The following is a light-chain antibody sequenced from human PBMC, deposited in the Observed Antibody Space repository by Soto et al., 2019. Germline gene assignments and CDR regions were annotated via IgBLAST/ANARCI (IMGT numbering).Light chain of an antibody. CDR1: QSISSW. CDR2: DAS. V-gene: IGKV1-5*01. Sequence: DIQMTQSPSTLSASVVDRVTITCLASQSISSWLAWYQQKPGKAPKLLIYDASSLETGVPSRFSGSGSGTEFTLTISSLQPGDFATYYCQQYNSYPRTFGQGTKVDIK. CDR3: QQYNSYPRT. J-gene: IGKJ1*01.